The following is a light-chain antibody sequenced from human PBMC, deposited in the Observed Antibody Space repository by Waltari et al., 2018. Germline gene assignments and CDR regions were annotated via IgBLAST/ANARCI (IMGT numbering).Light chain of an antibody. V-gene: IGKV1-39*01. CDR2: GAS. J-gene: IGKJ2*01. Sequence: DIQMTQSTPSLSEFHGDRAPTTCRAIQSVSSFLNWYQRKPGKSPKLLVYGASNIQTAVPSRFSAFGSGTEFTLTISALQSEDFATYFCQQTSSTPYTFGQGT. CDR1: QSVSSF. CDR3: QQTSSTPYT.